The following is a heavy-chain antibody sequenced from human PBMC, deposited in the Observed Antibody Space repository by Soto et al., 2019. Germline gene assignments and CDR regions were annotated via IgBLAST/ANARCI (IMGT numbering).Heavy chain of an antibody. V-gene: IGHV5-51*01. CDR3: ARKYYDILTGYFHDAFDI. J-gene: IGHJ3*02. D-gene: IGHD3-9*01. Sequence: GESLKISCKGSGHSFTSYWIAWVRQMPGKGLEWMGMIFPDDSDSRYSPSFQGQVTISTDKSISTAYLQWSSLKASDTATYYCARKYYDILTGYFHDAFDIWGQGTMVTVSS. CDR2: IFPDDSDS. CDR1: GHSFTSYW.